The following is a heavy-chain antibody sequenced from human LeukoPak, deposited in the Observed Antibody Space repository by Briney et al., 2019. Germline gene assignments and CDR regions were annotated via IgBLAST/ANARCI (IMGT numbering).Heavy chain of an antibody. D-gene: IGHD3-22*01. CDR3: ARDPYNTGGYAAFDI. J-gene: IGHJ3*02. V-gene: IGHV3-7*01. Sequence: AGGSLRLSCAASGFTFSSNWMTGVRQAPGKGLEWVANIKQDGSEKQYVDSVKGRFTISRDNAKNSLYLQMNSLRVEDTAVYYCARDPYNTGGYAAFDIWGQGTMVTVSS. CDR2: IKQDGSEK. CDR1: GFTFSSNW.